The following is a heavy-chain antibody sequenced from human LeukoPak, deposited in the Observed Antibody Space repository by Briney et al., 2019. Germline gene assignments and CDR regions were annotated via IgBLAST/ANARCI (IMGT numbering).Heavy chain of an antibody. CDR2: IDADGST. J-gene: IGHJ4*02. V-gene: IGHV3-74*01. D-gene: IGHD6-19*01. CDR3: ARGPKSRYSSGLDY. CDR1: GFTFSSFW. Sequence: PSGGSLRLSCAASGFTFSSFWMHWVRQAPEKGLVWVSCIDADGSTNYADSVKGRFSISRDNAKNTLYLQMNSLRVEDTAVYYCARGPKSRYSSGLDYWGQGTLVTVSS.